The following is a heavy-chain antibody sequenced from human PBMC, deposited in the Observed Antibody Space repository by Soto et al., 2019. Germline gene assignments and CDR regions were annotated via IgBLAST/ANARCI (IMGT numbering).Heavy chain of an antibody. V-gene: IGHV4-31*03. CDR1: GGSISSGGYY. J-gene: IGHJ4*02. CDR3: ARAPLDFWSGYWGREGVFFDY. CDR2: IYYSGST. Sequence: SETLSLTCTVSGGSISSGGYYWSWIRQHPGKGLEWIGYIYYSGSTYYNPSLKSRVTISVDTSKNQFSLKLSSVTAADTAVYYCARAPLDFWSGYWGREGVFFDYWGQGTLVTVSS. D-gene: IGHD3-3*01.